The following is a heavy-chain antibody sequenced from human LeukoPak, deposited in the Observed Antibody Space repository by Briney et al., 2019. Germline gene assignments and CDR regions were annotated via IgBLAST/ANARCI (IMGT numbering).Heavy chain of an antibody. J-gene: IGHJ4*02. CDR1: GFTFSSYW. V-gene: IGHV3-7*01. D-gene: IGHD3-22*01. CDR3: ARDFPYYYDISGYYFDY. CDR2: IKHDGSVQ. Sequence: GGSLRLSCAASGFTFSSYWMSWVRQAPGKGLEWVANIKHDGSVQYCVDSVKGRFTISRDNAKNSLYLQMNSLRAEDTAVYYCARDFPYYYDISGYYFDYWGQGTLVTVSS.